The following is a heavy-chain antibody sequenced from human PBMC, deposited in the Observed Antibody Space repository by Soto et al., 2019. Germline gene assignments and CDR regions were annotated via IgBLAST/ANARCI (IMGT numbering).Heavy chain of an antibody. J-gene: IGHJ5*02. CDR2: IYYSGST. Sequence: PSETLSLTCTVSGGSISSGGYYWSWIRQHPGKGLEWIGCIYYSGSTYYNPSLKSRVTISVDTSKNQFSLKLSSVTAADTAVYYCARDQIVLVPAATPQTYNWFDPRGQGTLVTVSS. D-gene: IGHD2-2*02. CDR3: ARDQIVLVPAATPQTYNWFDP. CDR1: GGSISSGGYY. V-gene: IGHV4-31*03.